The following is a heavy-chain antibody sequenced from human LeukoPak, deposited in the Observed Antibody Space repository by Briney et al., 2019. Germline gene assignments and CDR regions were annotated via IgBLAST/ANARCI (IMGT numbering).Heavy chain of an antibody. CDR2: INPSGGST. CDR3: ARDTYGSGSYYPPRHGMDV. V-gene: IGHV1-46*01. Sequence: ASVKVSCKASGYTFTSYYMHWVRQAPGQGLEWMGIINPSGGSTSCAQKFQGRVTMTRDTSTSTVYMELSSLRSEDTAVYYCARDTYGSGSYYPPRHGMDVWGQGTTVTVSS. CDR1: GYTFTSYY. D-gene: IGHD3-10*01. J-gene: IGHJ6*02.